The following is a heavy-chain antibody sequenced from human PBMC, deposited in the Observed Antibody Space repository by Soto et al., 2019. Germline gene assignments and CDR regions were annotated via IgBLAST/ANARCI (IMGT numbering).Heavy chain of an antibody. CDR1: GGSISSSSYY. D-gene: IGHD4-17*01. Sequence: SETLSLTCTVSGGSISSSSYYWGWIRQPPGKGLEWIGSIYYSGSTYYNPSLKSRVTISVDTSKNQFSLKLSSVTAADTAVYYCARRTVTTYFDYWGQGTLVTVSS. CDR3: ARRTVTTYFDY. CDR2: IYYSGST. J-gene: IGHJ4*02. V-gene: IGHV4-39*01.